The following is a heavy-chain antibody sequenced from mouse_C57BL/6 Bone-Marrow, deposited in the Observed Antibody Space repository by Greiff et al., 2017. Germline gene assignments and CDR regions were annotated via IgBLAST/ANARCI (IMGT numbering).Heavy chain of an antibody. Sequence: VQLQESGPGLVQPSQSLSITCTVSGFSLTSYGVHWVCQSPGKGLEWLGVIWRGGSTDYNAAFMSRLSITKDNSKSQVFFKMNSLQADDTAIYYCAKKRDGVPFDVWGTGTTVTVSS. CDR1: GFSLTSYG. CDR2: IWRGGST. J-gene: IGHJ1*03. CDR3: AKKRDGVPFDV. D-gene: IGHD1-1*02. V-gene: IGHV2-5*01.